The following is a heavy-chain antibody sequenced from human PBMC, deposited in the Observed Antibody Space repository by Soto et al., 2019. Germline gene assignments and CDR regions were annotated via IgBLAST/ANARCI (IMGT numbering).Heavy chain of an antibody. CDR3: ARDQGV. CDR2: IIPIFGTA. J-gene: IGHJ4*02. V-gene: IGHV1-69*06. Sequence: GASVEVAFKASWGTLSIYSISWVLHSPGQGLELMGVIIPIFGTANYAQKFQGRVTITADKSTSTAYMDLSSLRSEDTAFYYCARDQGVWGKGHMVTVAS. CDR1: WGTLSIYS.